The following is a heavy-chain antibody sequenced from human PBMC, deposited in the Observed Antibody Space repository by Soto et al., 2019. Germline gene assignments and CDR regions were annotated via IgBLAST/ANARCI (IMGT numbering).Heavy chain of an antibody. CDR1: GGSISSSNW. V-gene: IGHV4-4*02. Sequence: SETLSLTCAVSGGSISSSNWWSWVRQPPGKGLEWIGEIYHSGSTYYNPSLKSRVTISVDTSKNQFSLKLSSVTAADTAVYYYARAPGDYFDYWGQGTLVTVSS. CDR3: ARAPGDYFDY. CDR2: IYHSGST. J-gene: IGHJ4*02.